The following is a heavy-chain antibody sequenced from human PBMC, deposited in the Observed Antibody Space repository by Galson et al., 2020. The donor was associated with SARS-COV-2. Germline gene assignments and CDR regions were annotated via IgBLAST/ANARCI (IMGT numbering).Heavy chain of an antibody. J-gene: IGHJ4*02. CDR1: GFTFSSSD. CDR2: ISGSGRSI. D-gene: IGHD2-15*01. CDR3: AKESGGTFDY. Sequence: GGSLRLSCAASGFTFSSSDMNWVRQAPGKGLEWVSGISGSGRSIFYADSVQGRFTVSRDNSKNTLYLQMNSLRAEDTAVYYCAKESGGTFDYWGQGTRVTVSS. V-gene: IGHV3-23*01.